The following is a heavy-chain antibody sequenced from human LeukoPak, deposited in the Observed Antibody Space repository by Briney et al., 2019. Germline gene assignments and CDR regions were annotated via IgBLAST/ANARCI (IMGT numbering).Heavy chain of an antibody. V-gene: IGHV1-46*01. CDR3: ARGTPKINYHYYMDV. CDR1: GYTFTSYY. CDR2: INPSGGST. D-gene: IGHD2-15*01. J-gene: IGHJ6*03. Sequence: ASVKVSCKASGYTFTSYYMHWVRQAPGQGLEWMGIINPSGGSTSYAQRFQGRVTMTRDMSTSTVYMELSSLRSEDTAVYYCARGTPKINYHYYMDVWGKGTTVTVSS.